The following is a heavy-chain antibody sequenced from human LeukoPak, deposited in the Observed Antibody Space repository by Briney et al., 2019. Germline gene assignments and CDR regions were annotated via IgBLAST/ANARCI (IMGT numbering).Heavy chain of an antibody. CDR3: ARVTGDDYGDYFDY. J-gene: IGHJ4*02. CDR1: GFTFSSYA. CDR2: IGGSGGTT. D-gene: IGHD4-17*01. V-gene: IGHV3-23*01. Sequence: GGSLRLSCAASGFTFSSYAMSWVRQAPGKGLEWVSAIGGSGGTTYYADSVEGRFTISRDNSKNTLYLQMNSLRAEDTAVYYCARVTGDDYGDYFDYWGQGTLVTVSS.